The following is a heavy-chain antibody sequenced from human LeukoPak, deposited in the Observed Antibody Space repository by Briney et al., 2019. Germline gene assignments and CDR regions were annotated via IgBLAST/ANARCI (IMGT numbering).Heavy chain of an antibody. CDR1: GGSFSGYY. Sequence: SETLSLTCAVYGGSFSGYYWSWIRQPPGKGLEWIGEINHSGSTNYNPSLKSRVTISVDTSKNQFSLKLTSVTAADTAVYYCARVTEWNDFDYWGQGTLVTVSS. J-gene: IGHJ4*02. CDR2: INHSGST. CDR3: ARVTEWNDFDY. V-gene: IGHV4-34*01. D-gene: IGHD1-1*01.